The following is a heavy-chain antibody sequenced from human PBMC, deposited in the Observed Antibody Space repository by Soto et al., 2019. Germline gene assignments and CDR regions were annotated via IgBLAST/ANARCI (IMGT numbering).Heavy chain of an antibody. CDR3: ARLGRGGYVQGMDV. CDR2: IDPADSET. J-gene: IGHJ6*02. D-gene: IGHD5-12*01. V-gene: IGHV5-51*01. Sequence: PGESLKISCKGSGYSFTTYWIGWVRQMPGKGLEWMGIIDPADSETKYSPSLQGQVTISADKSINTAYLQWSSLKASDTAMYYCARLGRGGYVQGMDVWGQGTTVTVSS. CDR1: GYSFTTYW.